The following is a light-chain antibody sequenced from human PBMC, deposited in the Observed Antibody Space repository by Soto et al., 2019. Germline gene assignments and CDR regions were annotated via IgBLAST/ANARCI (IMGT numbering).Light chain of an antibody. CDR1: QSVSSH. J-gene: IGKJ1*01. CDR2: GAS. CDR3: QHYTAWPLT. V-gene: IGKV3-15*01. Sequence: EIVMTQSPATLSVSPGERVTLSCRASQSVSSHLTWYQQKPGQAPRLLVYGASTRASGIPARFSGSGSGTEFTLTISSLQSEDFAVYFCQHYTAWPLTFGQGTKVELK.